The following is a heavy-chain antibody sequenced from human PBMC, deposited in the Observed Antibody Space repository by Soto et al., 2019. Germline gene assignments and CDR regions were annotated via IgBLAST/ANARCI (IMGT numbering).Heavy chain of an antibody. V-gene: IGHV1-8*01. D-gene: IGHD3-3*01. J-gene: IGHJ6*02. CDR1: GYTFTRYD. CDR3: ARVDFWSGYYGYYYGMDV. Sequence: ASVKVSCKASGYTFTRYDINWVRQATGQGLEWMGWMNPNSGNTGYAQKFQGRVTMTRNTSISTAYMELSSPRSGDTAVYYCARVDFWSGYYGYYYGMDVWGQGTTVTVSS. CDR2: MNPNSGNT.